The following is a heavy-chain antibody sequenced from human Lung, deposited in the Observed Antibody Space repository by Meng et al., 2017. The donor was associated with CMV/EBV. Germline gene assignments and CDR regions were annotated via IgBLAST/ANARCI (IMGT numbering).Heavy chain of an antibody. D-gene: IGHD2-2*01. CDR2: ISPNSGDT. CDR1: GHSFSGYY. J-gene: IGHJ4*01. V-gene: IGHV1-2*02. CDR3: ARAAYTSFFDF. Sequence: ASVKVSCKASGHSFSGYYIHWLRQAPGQGPEWMGWISPNSGDTNYAQKFQGRVTMTRDTSTITVYMELTRLTSDDTAVYYCARAAYTSFFDFWGHGTLVTVSS.